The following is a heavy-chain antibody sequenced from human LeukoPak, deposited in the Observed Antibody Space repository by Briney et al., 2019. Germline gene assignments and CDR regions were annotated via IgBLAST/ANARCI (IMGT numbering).Heavy chain of an antibody. CDR3: ARVLGAAGTVFDY. J-gene: IGHJ4*02. CDR1: GFTFDDYA. D-gene: IGHD6-13*01. CDR2: ISWNSGSI. Sequence: VRSLRLSCAASGFTFDDYAMHWGRQAPGKSLGWVSGISWNSGSIGYADSVKGRFTISRDNAKNSLYLQMNSLRAEDTALYYCARVLGAAGTVFDYWGQGTLVTVSS. V-gene: IGHV3-9*01.